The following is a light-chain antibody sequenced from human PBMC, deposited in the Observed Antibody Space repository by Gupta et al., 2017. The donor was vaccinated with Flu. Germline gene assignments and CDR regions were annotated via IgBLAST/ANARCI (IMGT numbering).Light chain of an antibody. CDR2: GAS. J-gene: IGKJ3*01. CDR1: QSVSSN. CDR3: QQDNYWPPD. V-gene: IGKV3-15*01. Sequence: EIVMTQSPATLSVSPGERATLSCRASQSVSSNLAWYQQKPGQAPRLLIYGASTRATGIPARFSGSGSGTEFTLTISSVQSEDFAVYYWQQDNYWPPDFGPGTKVDIK.